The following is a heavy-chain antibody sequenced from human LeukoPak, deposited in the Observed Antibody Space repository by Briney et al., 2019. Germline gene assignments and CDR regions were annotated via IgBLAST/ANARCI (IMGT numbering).Heavy chain of an antibody. V-gene: IGHV3-33*01. CDR2: IWYDGNNK. Sequence: PGGSLRLSCAASGFTFSSYGTHWVRQAPGKGLEWVAVIWYDGNNKYYADFAKGRFTISRDNSKNTLYLQLNSLRAEDTAVYNCARDRGSREDGMDVWGQGTTVTVSS. J-gene: IGHJ6*02. D-gene: IGHD1-26*01. CDR1: GFTFSSYG. CDR3: ARDRGSREDGMDV.